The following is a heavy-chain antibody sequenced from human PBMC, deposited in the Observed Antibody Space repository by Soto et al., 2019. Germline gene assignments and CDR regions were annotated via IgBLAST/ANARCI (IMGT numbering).Heavy chain of an antibody. J-gene: IGHJ6*02. Sequence: PGESLKISCKASGFSLNTYWIAWVRQMPGKGLEWMGAIFPGDSDTKYSPSFEGQVTISADRSTSTAFVQWDSLRASDSAIYFCARQGRPCSGYGYYYEMDVWGPGTTVTVSS. D-gene: IGHD3-22*01. V-gene: IGHV5-51*01. CDR3: ARQGRPCSGYGYYYEMDV. CDR2: IFPGDSDT. CDR1: GFSLNTYW.